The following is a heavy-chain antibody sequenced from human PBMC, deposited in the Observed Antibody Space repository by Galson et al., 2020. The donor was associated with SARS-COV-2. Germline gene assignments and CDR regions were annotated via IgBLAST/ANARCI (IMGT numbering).Heavy chain of an antibody. D-gene: IGHD1-26*01. CDR3: ARVLGATYLDWFDP. V-gene: IGHV1-69*01. Sequence: KISCKASGGTFSSYAISWVRQAPGQGLEWMGGIIPIFGTANYAQKFQGRVTITADESTSTAYMELSSLRSEDTAVYYCARVLGATYLDWFDPWGQGTLVTVSS. J-gene: IGHJ5*02. CDR2: IIPIFGTA. CDR1: GGTFSSYA.